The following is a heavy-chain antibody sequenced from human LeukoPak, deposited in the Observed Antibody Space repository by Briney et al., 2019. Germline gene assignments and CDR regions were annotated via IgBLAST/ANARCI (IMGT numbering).Heavy chain of an antibody. CDR1: GFTFSSYG. CDR3: AKDRGIAAASSFDY. D-gene: IGHD6-13*01. V-gene: IGHV3-23*01. J-gene: IGHJ4*02. CDR2: ISGSGDST. Sequence: GGSLRLSCAASGFTFSSYGMGWVRLAPGKGLEWVSGISGSGDSTYYADSVKGRFTISRDNDKNTLYLQMNSLRVEDTAVYYCAKDRGIAAASSFDYWGQGTLVTVSS.